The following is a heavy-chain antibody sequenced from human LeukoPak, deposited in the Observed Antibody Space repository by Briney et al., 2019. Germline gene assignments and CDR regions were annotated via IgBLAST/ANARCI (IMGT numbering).Heavy chain of an antibody. CDR1: GGSISSSSYY. Sequence: PSETLSLTCTVSGGSISSSSYYWGWIRQPPGKGLEWIGSIYYSGSTYYNPSLKSRVTISVDTSKNQFSLKLSSVTAADTAVYYCATCIAAAVYDAFDIWGQGTMVTVSS. CDR2: IYYSGST. V-gene: IGHV4-39*07. J-gene: IGHJ3*02. D-gene: IGHD6-13*01. CDR3: ATCIAAAVYDAFDI.